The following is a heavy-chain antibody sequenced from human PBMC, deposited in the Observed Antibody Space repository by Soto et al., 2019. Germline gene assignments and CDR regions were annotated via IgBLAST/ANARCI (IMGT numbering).Heavy chain of an antibody. Sequence: QVQLAQSGAEVKKPGSSVKVSCKASGGTFSSYAISWVRQAPGQGLEWMGGIIPIFGTANYAQKFQGRVTITADESTSTAYMELSSLRSEDTAVYYCAREGYCSSTSCQYYYYGMDVWGQGTTVTVSS. J-gene: IGHJ6*02. D-gene: IGHD2-2*01. CDR3: AREGYCSSTSCQYYYYGMDV. V-gene: IGHV1-69*01. CDR2: IIPIFGTA. CDR1: GGTFSSYA.